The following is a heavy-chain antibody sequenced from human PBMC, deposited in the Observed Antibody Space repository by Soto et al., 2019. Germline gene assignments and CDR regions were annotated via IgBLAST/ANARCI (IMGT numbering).Heavy chain of an antibody. J-gene: IGHJ6*02. CDR1: GGTFSSYA. CDR3: ARPRGDTAMVTPYYYYGMDV. V-gene: IGHV1-69*01. D-gene: IGHD5-18*01. Sequence: QVQLVQSGAEVKKPGSSVKVSCKAFGGTFSSYAISWVRQAPGQGLEWMGGIIPIFATTHYAQRFQGRVTITADESTSTGYMELSSLRSEDTAVYYCARPRGDTAMVTPYYYYGMDVWGQGTTVTVSS. CDR2: IIPIFATT.